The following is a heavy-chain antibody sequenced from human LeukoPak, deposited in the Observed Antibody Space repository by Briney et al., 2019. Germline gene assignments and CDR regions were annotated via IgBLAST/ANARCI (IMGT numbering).Heavy chain of an antibody. CDR2: INHSGST. CDR3: ARSRMVRGVTTALGPKSPHGMDV. D-gene: IGHD3-10*01. V-gene: IGHV4-34*01. Sequence: SETLSLTCAVYGGSFSGYYWSWIRQPPVKGLEWIGEINHSGSTNYNPSLKSRVTISVDTSKNQFSLKLSSVTAADTAVYYCARSRMVRGVTTALGPKSPHGMDVWGKGTTVTASS. CDR1: GGSFSGYY. J-gene: IGHJ6*04.